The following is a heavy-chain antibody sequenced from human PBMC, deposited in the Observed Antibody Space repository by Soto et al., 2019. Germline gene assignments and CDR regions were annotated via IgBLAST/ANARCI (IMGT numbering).Heavy chain of an antibody. Sequence: ASVKVSCKVSGYTLTELSMHWVRQAPGKGLEWMGGFDPEDGETIYAQKFQGRVTMTEDTSTDTAYMELSSLRSEDTAVYYCATVGNSPDGIWTFDLWGQGTLVTVSS. D-gene: IGHD5-12*01. CDR2: FDPEDGET. CDR3: ATVGNSPDGIWTFDL. V-gene: IGHV1-24*01. J-gene: IGHJ4*02. CDR1: GYTLTELS.